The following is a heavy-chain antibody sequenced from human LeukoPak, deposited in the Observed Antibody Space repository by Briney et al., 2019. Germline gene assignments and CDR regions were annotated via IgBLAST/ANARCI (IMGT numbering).Heavy chain of an antibody. CDR3: AKALGYRYGPNDAFDI. J-gene: IGHJ3*02. CDR1: GFTFSSYG. V-gene: IGHV3-23*01. CDR2: ISGSGGTT. Sequence: PGRSLRLSCAASGFTFSSYGMHWVRQAPGKGLEWVSGISGSGGTTYYADSVTGRFTISRDNSKNTLYLQMNSLRAEDTAVYYCAKALGYRYGPNDAFDIWGQGTMVTVSS. D-gene: IGHD5-18*01.